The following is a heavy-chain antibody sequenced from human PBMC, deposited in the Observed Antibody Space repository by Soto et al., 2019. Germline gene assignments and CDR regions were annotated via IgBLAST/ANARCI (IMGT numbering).Heavy chain of an antibody. CDR3: ARDKTVAGIYCYYGMDV. J-gene: IGHJ6*02. D-gene: IGHD6-19*01. V-gene: IGHV1-18*01. CDR1: GYTFTSYG. Sequence: QVQLVQSGAEVKKPGASVKVSCKASGYTFTSYGISWVRQAPGQGLEWMGWISAYNGNTNYAQKLQGRVTLTTDTSTSTAYMELRGLRSDDTAVYYCARDKTVAGIYCYYGMDVWGQGTTVTVSS. CDR2: ISAYNGNT.